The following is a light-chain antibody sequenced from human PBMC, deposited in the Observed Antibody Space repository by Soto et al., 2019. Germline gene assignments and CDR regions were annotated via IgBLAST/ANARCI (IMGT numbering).Light chain of an antibody. CDR3: QQYGTSYT. CDR1: QSVSSTY. J-gene: IGKJ2*01. Sequence: EIVLTQSPGTLSLSPGERATLSCRASQSVSSTYLAWYQQKPGQAPRLRIYGASNRATGIPDRFSGSGSGTDFTLTISRLEPEDFAVYYCQQYGTSYTFGQGTK. CDR2: GAS. V-gene: IGKV3-20*01.